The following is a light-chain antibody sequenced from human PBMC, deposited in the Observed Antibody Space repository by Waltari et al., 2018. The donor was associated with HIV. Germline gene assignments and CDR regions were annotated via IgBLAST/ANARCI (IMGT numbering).Light chain of an antibody. CDR1: QCISKY. J-gene: IGKJ2*01. V-gene: IGKV1-39*01. Sequence: DIQMTQSPSSLSASVGQRVTFSCRASQCISKYLNWYQQRPGKAPKLLIYGASSLQGGVPSRFSASGSGTDFTLIISSLQVEDVATYFCQQSYSTPHTFGQGTKLEIK. CDR3: QQSYSTPHT. CDR2: GAS.